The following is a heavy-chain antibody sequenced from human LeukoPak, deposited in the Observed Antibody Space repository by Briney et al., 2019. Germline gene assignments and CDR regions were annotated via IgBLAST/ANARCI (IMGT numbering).Heavy chain of an antibody. J-gene: IGHJ2*01. CDR1: GYTFTGYN. D-gene: IGHD6-13*01. V-gene: IGHV1-69*02. CDR3: ARGGRYHYSSTWYVGDWYFNL. Sequence: ASVKVSCKASGYTFTGYNMRWVRQAPGQGLEWMGRIIPILGIANYAQKFQGRVTITADKSTSTAYMELSSLRSEDTAVYYCARGGRYHYSSTWYVGDWYFNLWGRGTLVTVSS. CDR2: IIPILGIA.